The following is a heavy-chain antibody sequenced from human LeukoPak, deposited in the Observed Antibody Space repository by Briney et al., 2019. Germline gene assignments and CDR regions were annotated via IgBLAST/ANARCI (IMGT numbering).Heavy chain of an antibody. D-gene: IGHD3-3*01. CDR1: GYSISSGYY. V-gene: IGHV4-38-2*02. J-gene: IGHJ6*03. CDR2: IYHSGST. Sequence: PSETLSLTCTVSGYSISSGYYWGWIRQPPGKGLEWIGSIYHSGSTYYNPSLKSRLAITVDTSKNQFSLKLNSVTAADTAVYYCARYYDFLSYMDVWGKGTTVTVSS. CDR3: ARYYDFLSYMDV.